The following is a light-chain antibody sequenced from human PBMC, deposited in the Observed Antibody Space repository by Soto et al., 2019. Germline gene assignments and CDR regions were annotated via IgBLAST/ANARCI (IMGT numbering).Light chain of an antibody. CDR3: QQYNRYRA. CDR1: QSINKW. Sequence: DSQMTQSPSTLSAFAGDRVTITCRASQSINKWLAWYQHKPGKAPALLSYEASSLESGDPSRFSGSGSGTEFTLTINSLHPNDFATYHCQQYNRYRALGQGTKVEIK. CDR2: EAS. V-gene: IGKV1-5*03. J-gene: IGKJ1*01.